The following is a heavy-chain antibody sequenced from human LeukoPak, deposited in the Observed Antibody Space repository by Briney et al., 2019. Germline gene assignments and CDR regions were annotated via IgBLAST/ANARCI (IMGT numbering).Heavy chain of an antibody. J-gene: IGHJ5*02. Sequence: ASVKVSCKASGYTFTGYYMHWVRQAPGQGLEWMGWINPNSGGTNYAQKFQGRVTMTRDTSISTAYMELSRLRSDDTAVYYCARSRRIVVVPAAHKRYWFDPWGQGTLVTVPS. CDR1: GYTFTGYY. D-gene: IGHD2-2*01. V-gene: IGHV1-2*02. CDR2: INPNSGGT. CDR3: ARSRRIVVVPAAHKRYWFDP.